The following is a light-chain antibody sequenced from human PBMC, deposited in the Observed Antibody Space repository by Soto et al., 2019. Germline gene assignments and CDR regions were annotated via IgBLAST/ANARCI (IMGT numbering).Light chain of an antibody. CDR1: QGISNY. Sequence: DIQMTQSPSSLSASVGDRVTITCRASQGISNYVAWYQQKPGKVPQLLIYAPSTLQSGVPSRFSGSGSGTDFTLTISSLQTEDVATYYCPKYNSAPRTFGQGTKVEIK. V-gene: IGKV1-27*01. CDR2: APS. CDR3: PKYNSAPRT. J-gene: IGKJ1*01.